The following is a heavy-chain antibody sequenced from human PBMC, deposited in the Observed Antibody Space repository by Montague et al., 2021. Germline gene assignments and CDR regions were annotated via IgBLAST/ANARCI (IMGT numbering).Heavy chain of an antibody. D-gene: IGHD3-10*01. CDR1: SGSIFHAH. J-gene: IGHJ5*02. Sequence: SETLSFTCTVSSGSIFHAHWSWVRQPPGKGLEWLGSMFHGGATSNNPSLKSRVTMSIDTSTNQFSLKLSFLTAADTAVYYCAKQDYFVSGTSYKGFDPWGQGILVT. CDR2: MFHGGAT. CDR3: AKQDYFVSGTSYKGFDP. V-gene: IGHV4-59*08.